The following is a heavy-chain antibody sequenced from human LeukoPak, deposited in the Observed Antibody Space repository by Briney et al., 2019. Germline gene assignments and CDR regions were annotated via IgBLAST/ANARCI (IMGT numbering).Heavy chain of an antibody. J-gene: IGHJ4*02. CDR2: INPSGGST. CDR3: ARETYYYGSGSYSDY. CDR1: GYTFTSYY. V-gene: IGHV1-46*01. D-gene: IGHD3-10*01. Sequence: GASVKVSCKASGYTFTSYYMHWVRQAPGQGLEWMGIINPSGGSTSYAQKFQGRVTMTRDTSTSTVYMELSSLRSEDTAVYYCARETYYYGSGSYSDYWGQGTLVTVSS.